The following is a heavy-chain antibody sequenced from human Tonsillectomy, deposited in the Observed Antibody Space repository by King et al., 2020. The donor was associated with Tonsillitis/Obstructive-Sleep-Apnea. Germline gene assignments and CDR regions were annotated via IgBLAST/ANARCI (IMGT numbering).Heavy chain of an antibody. V-gene: IGHV1-2*02. D-gene: IGHD3-22*01. Sequence: QLVQSGAEVKKPGASVKVSCKASGYTFTDYYMHWVRQAPGQGLEWMGWINPNSGGTNYAQKFQGRVTMTRDTSISTAYMELSRLRSDDTAVYYCARVGAYYDSSADYVSWGQGTLVTVSS. CDR2: INPNSGGT. J-gene: IGHJ5*02. CDR3: ARVGAYYDSSADYVS. CDR1: GYTFTDYY.